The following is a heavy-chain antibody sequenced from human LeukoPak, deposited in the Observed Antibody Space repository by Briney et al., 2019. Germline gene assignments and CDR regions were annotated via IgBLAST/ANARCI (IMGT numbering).Heavy chain of an antibody. Sequence: PSETLSLTCTVSGYSISSGYYWGWIRQPPGKGLEWIGRIYHSGSTYYNPSLKSRVTISVDTSKNQFSLKLSSVTAADTAVYYCARDPSIVVVPAAIDYWGQGTLVTVSS. CDR2: IYHSGST. CDR3: ARDPSIVVVPAAIDY. CDR1: GYSISSGYY. J-gene: IGHJ4*02. V-gene: IGHV4-38-2*02. D-gene: IGHD2-2*01.